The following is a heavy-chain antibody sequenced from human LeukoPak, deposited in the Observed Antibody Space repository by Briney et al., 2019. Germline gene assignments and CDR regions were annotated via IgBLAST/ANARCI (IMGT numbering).Heavy chain of an antibody. V-gene: IGHV1-8*01. CDR3: ARGGYSYGSYFYYYMDV. J-gene: IGHJ6*03. Sequence: ASVKLSCKASGYTFTSYDINWVRQATGQGLEWMGWMNPNSGNTGYAQKFQGRVTMTRNTSISTAYMELSSLRSEDTAVYYCARGGYSYGSYFYYYMDVWGRGTTVTVSS. CDR2: MNPNSGNT. CDR1: GYTFTSYD. D-gene: IGHD5-18*01.